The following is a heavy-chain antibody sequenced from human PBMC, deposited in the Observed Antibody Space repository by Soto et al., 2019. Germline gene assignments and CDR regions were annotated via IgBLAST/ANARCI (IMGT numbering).Heavy chain of an antibody. D-gene: IGHD6-13*01. J-gene: IGHJ5*02. CDR3: ARDTIAAAGTPSWFDP. CDR2: IYYSGST. V-gene: IGHV4-31*03. Sequence: PSETLSLTCTVSGGSISSGGYYWSWIRQHPGKGLEWIGYIYYSGSTYYNPSLKSRVTISVDTSKNQFSLKLSSVTAADTAVYYCARDTIAAAGTPSWFDPWGQGTLVTSP. CDR1: GGSISSGGYY.